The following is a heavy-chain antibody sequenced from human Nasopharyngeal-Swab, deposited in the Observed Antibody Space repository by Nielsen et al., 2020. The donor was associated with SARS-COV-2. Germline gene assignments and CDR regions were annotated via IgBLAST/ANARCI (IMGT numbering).Heavy chain of an antibody. D-gene: IGHD1-26*01. CDR3: AKEGGGGNYLYYYYGMDV. J-gene: IGHJ6*02. V-gene: IGHV3-23*01. CDR2: ISGNGGTT. Sequence: WIRQPPGKGLEWVSVISGNGGTTYYADSVKGRFTISRDNSQNTLFLQMNSLRAEDTAVYYCAKEGGGGNYLYYYYGMDVWGQGTTVTVSS.